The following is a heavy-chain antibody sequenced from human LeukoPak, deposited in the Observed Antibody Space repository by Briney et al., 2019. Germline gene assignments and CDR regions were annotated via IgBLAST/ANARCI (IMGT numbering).Heavy chain of an antibody. D-gene: IGHD3-22*01. CDR1: GGSLSTYY. CDR3: ARASGGYFNNWFDP. CDR2: IYYTGST. Sequence: KPSETLSLTCTVSGGSLSTYYWSWIRQPPGKGLEWMGYIYYTGSTNYNPSLKSRVTISVDTSKNQFSSRLSSVTAADTAVYYCARASGGYFNNWFDPWGQGTLVTVSS. V-gene: IGHV4-59*01. J-gene: IGHJ5*02.